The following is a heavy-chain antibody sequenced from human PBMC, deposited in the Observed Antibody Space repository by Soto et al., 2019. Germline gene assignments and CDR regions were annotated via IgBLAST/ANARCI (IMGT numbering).Heavy chain of an antibody. Sequence: GASVKVSCKASGGTFSSYAISWVRQAPGQGLEWMGGIIPIFGTANYAQKFQGRVTITADESTSTAYMELSSLRSEDTAVYYCARNFDSSGYSWFDPWRQGTLVTVSS. CDR1: GGTFSSYA. J-gene: IGHJ5*02. V-gene: IGHV1-69*13. D-gene: IGHD3-22*01. CDR3: ARNFDSSGYSWFDP. CDR2: IIPIFGTA.